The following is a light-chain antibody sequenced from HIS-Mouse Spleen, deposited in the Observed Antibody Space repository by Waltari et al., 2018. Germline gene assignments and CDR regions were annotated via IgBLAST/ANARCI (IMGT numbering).Light chain of an antibody. V-gene: IGKV4-1*01. J-gene: IGKJ4*01. CDR3: QQYYSTPLT. CDR2: WAS. Sequence: DIVLTRSPDSLAVPLGERATINCKSSQSVLYSSNNKNYLAWYQQKPGQPPKLLIYWASTRESGVPDRFSGSGSGTDFTLTISSLQAEDVAVYYCQQYYSTPLTFGGGTKVEIK. CDR1: QSVLYSSNNKNY.